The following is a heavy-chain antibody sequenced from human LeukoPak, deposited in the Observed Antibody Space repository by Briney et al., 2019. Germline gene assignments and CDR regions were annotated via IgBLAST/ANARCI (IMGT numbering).Heavy chain of an antibody. D-gene: IGHD5-12*01. CDR2: ISAYNGNT. CDR1: GYTFTIYG. J-gene: IGHJ5*02. V-gene: IGHV1-18*04. CDR3: ARRPGYSGYDPNWFDP. Sequence: ASVKVSCTASGYTFTIYGISWVRQAPGQGLEWMGWISAYNGNTNYAQKLQGRGTMTTDTSTSTAYMELRSLRSDDTAVYYCARRPGYSGYDPNWFDPWGQGTLVTVSS.